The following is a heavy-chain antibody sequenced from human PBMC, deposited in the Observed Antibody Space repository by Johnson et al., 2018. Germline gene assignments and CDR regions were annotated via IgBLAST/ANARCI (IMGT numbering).Heavy chain of an antibody. V-gene: IGHV3-9*01. Sequence: QLVESGGGLVQPDRSLRLSCAASGFTFDDYAMHWVRQAPGKGLEWVSGISWNSGSIGYADSVKGRFTISRDNAKNSLYLQMSTLRAEDTALYYCAKDMRESSGWYYQHWGQGTLVTVSS. J-gene: IGHJ1*01. D-gene: IGHD6-19*01. CDR2: ISWNSGSI. CDR1: GFTFDDYA. CDR3: AKDMRESSGWYYQH.